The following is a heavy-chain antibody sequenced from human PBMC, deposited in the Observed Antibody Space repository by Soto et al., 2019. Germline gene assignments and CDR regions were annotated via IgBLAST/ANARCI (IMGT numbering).Heavy chain of an antibody. Sequence: GGSLRLSCAASGFAFSSYSMNWVRQAPGKGLEWVSYISSSSSTIYYADSVKGRFTISRDNAKNSLYLQMNSLRDEDTAVYYCASVAAAGKYYYYGMDVWGQGTTVTVSS. CDR3: ASVAAAGKYYYYGMDV. V-gene: IGHV3-48*02. CDR1: GFAFSSYS. D-gene: IGHD6-13*01. CDR2: ISSSSSTI. J-gene: IGHJ6*02.